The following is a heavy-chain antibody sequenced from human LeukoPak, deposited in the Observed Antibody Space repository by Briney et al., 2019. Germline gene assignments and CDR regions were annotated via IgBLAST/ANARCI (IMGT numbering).Heavy chain of an antibody. CDR3: ARDAGNSGYGCDL. D-gene: IGHD5-12*01. V-gene: IGHV3-48*01. J-gene: IGHJ5*02. CDR2: IRSSSET. Sequence: GGSLRLSCAASGFTFSSYGMHWVRQAPGKGLEWVSHIRSSSETFYADSVKGRFTISRDNARNSLYLQMNNLRGEDTAIYYCARDAGNSGYGCDLWGQGTLVTVSS. CDR1: GFTFSSYG.